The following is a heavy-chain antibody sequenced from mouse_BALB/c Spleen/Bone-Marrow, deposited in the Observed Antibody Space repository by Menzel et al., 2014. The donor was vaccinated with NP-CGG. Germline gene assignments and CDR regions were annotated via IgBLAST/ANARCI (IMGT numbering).Heavy chain of an antibody. J-gene: IGHJ4*01. CDR3: ATGTRAMDY. CDR2: ISSGSSTI. V-gene: IGHV5-17*02. Sequence: EAKLVESGGGLVQPGGSRKLSCAASGFTFSSFGMHWVRQAPEKGLEWVAYISSGSSTIYYADTVKGRFTISRDNPKNTLFLQMTSLRSEDTAMYYCATGTRAMDYWGQGTSVTVSS. CDR1: GFTFSSFG. D-gene: IGHD4-1*01.